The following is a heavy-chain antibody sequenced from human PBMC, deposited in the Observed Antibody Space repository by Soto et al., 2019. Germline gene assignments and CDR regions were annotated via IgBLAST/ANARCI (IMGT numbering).Heavy chain of an antibody. CDR2: ISSSSSYI. Sequence: PGGSLRLSCAASGFNFSSSTMNWVRQAPGKGLEWVSSISSSSSYIYYADSVKGRFTISRDNAKNSLYLQMNSLRAADTAVYYCARGPISGSHYSGGWYYFDSWGQGTQVTVSS. CDR1: GFNFSSST. CDR3: ARGPISGSHYSGGWYYFDS. D-gene: IGHD1-26*01. J-gene: IGHJ4*02. V-gene: IGHV3-21*01.